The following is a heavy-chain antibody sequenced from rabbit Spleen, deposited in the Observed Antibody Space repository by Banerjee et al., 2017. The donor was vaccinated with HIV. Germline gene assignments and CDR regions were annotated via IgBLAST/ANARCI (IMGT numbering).Heavy chain of an antibody. J-gene: IGHJ6*01. Sequence: QSLEESGGDLVKPGASLTLTCTASGVSFSSDYYMCWVRQAPGKGLEWIACIYAGSSGNTYYASWAKGRFTISKTSSTTVTLQMTSLTAADTATYFCARDTGTSFSSYGMDLWGPGTLVTVS. CDR2: IYAGSSGNT. V-gene: IGHV1S40*01. CDR1: GVSFSSDYY. D-gene: IGHD7-1*01. CDR3: ARDTGTSFSSYGMDL.